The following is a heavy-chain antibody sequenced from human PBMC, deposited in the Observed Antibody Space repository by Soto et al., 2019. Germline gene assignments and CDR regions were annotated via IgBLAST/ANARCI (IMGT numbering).Heavy chain of an antibody. CDR1: GFTFSSYA. D-gene: IGHD3-16*01. Sequence: GGSLRLSCAASGFTFSSYAMAWVRQAPGKGLEWVSSISGSGSTTYYAGSLKGRFTISRDNSKTTLYLQMNSLRAEDTAVYYCAKHGGGYYYYGMDVWGQGTTVTVSS. J-gene: IGHJ6*02. V-gene: IGHV3-23*01. CDR3: AKHGGGYYYYGMDV. CDR2: ISGSGSTT.